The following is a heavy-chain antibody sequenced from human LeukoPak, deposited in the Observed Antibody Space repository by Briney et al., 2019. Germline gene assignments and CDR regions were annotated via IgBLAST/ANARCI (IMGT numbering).Heavy chain of an antibody. V-gene: IGHV4-61*01. Sequence: SETLSLTSTVSGGSVSSGSYYWSWIRQPPGKGLEWIGYIYYSGSTNYNHSLKSRVTMSVDTSKNQFSLKLSSVTAADTAVYYCARVIKGSLGYCSGGSCYPPPYFDYWGQGTLVTVSS. CDR3: ARVIKGSLGYCSGGSCYPPPYFDY. J-gene: IGHJ4*02. D-gene: IGHD2-15*01. CDR1: GGSVSSGSYY. CDR2: IYYSGST.